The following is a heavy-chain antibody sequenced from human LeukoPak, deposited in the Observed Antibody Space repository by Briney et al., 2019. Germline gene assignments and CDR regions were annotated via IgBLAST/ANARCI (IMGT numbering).Heavy chain of an antibody. J-gene: IGHJ4*02. CDR2: IYHSGST. CDR1: GRSISSGGYS. D-gene: IGHD5-12*01. V-gene: IGHV4-30-2*01. CDR3: ARSDIVATILDY. Sequence: PSETLSLTCAVSGRSISSGGYSWSWIRQPPGKGLEWIGYIYHSGSTYYNPSLKSRVTISVDRSKNQFSLKLSSVTAADTAVYYCARSDIVATILDYWGQGTLVTVSS.